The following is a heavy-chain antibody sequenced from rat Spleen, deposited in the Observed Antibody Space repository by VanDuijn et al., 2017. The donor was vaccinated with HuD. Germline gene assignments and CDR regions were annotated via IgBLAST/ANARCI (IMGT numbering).Heavy chain of an antibody. CDR1: IFTLSNYY. CDR2: ISNGGVNT. J-gene: IGHJ1*01. D-gene: IGHD4-2*01. Sequence: EVQMVESGGGLVKPGRSLKLSCAASIFTLSNYYMAWVRQAPTKGLEWVASISNGGVNTYYRDSVKGRFTISRDNVKNTLYLQMDSLRSEDTATYYCTTVVGDSYWYFDFWGPGTMVTVSS. CDR3: TTVVGDSYWYFDF. V-gene: IGHV5-27*01.